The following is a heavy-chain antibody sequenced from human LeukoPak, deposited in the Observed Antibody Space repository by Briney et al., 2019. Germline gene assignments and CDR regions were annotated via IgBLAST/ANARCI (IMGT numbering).Heavy chain of an antibody. D-gene: IGHD1-26*01. V-gene: IGHV3-23*01. CDR1: GFTFSSYA. CDR2: ISGSGGST. J-gene: IGHJ4*02. CDR3: AKMGATSSFSYYFDY. Sequence: PGASLRLSCAASGFTFSSYAMRWVRQAPGKGLEWVSGISGSGGSTFYADSVKGRFTISRDNSKNTLFLQMNSLRAEDTAVYYCAKMGATSSFSYYFDYWGRGTLVSVSS.